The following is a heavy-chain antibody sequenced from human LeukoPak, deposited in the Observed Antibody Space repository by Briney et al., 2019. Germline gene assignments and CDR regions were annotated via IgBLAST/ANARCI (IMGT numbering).Heavy chain of an antibody. V-gene: IGHV1-8*01. CDR1: GYTFTSYD. J-gene: IGHJ4*02. CDR2: MNPNSGNT. CDR3: ARGGRYYYDSSGYYPHDY. D-gene: IGHD3-22*01. Sequence: ASVKVSCKASGYTFTSYDINWVRQATGQGLEWMGWMNPNSGNTGYAQKFQGRVTITRNTSISTAYMELSSLRSEDTAVYYCARGGRYYYDSSGYYPHDYWGQGTLVTVSS.